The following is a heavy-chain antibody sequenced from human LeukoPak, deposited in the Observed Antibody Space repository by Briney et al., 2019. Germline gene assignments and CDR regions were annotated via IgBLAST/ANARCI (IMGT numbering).Heavy chain of an antibody. V-gene: IGHV3-48*01. Sequence: GVSVRLSCAASGFNFSTYSMNWVRQAPGKGLEWVSYISSSSSAVYYAHSAKGRFTISRDNAKNSLYLQMNSLRIEDTAVYFCVVGGGYYDFWSTYCSFDYWGQGTLVTVPS. J-gene: IGHJ4*02. CDR1: GFNFSTYS. CDR2: ISSSSSAV. CDR3: VVGGGYYDFWSTYCSFDY. D-gene: IGHD3-3*01.